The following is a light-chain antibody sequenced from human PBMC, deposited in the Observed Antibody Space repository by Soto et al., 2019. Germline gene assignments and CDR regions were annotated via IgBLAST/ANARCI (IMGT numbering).Light chain of an antibody. V-gene: IGKV3-15*01. J-gene: IGKJ1*01. Sequence: EIVMTQAPAAPSVSPGERATLSCRASQSVSSNLAWYQQKPGQAPRLLIYGASTRATGIPARFSGSGSGTEFTLTICCLQSEDFATYYCQQYYSYPKTFGQGTKV. CDR3: QQYYSYPKT. CDR1: QSVSSN. CDR2: GAS.